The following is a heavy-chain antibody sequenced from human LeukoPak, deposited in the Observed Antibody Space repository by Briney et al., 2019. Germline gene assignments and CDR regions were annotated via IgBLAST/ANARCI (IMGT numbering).Heavy chain of an antibody. CDR3: ARDHNSENWVSLGK. CDR1: GYTFDAYS. V-gene: IGHV1-2*02. CDR2: ISPYTGGT. D-gene: IGHD7-27*01. J-gene: IGHJ4*02. Sequence: ASVKVACKAYGYTFDAYSIHWVRQAPGQGLEWVGWISPYTGGTNYAQKFQGRLTITRDTSSNTVYMDLNRLTSNDPALYYCARDHNSENWVSLGKWGQGNLVTVSS.